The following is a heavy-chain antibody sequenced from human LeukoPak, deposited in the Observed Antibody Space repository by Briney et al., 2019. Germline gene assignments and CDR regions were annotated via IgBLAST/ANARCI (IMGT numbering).Heavy chain of an antibody. CDR1: GGSISSYY. CDR3: ARDILGYCTSTSCYGWFDP. J-gene: IGHJ5*02. CDR2: IYYSRST. V-gene: IGHV4-59*12. Sequence: SETLSLTCTVSGGSISSYYWSWIRQPPGKGLEWIGYIYYSRSTNYSPSLKSRVAISVDMSKNQFSLKLSSVTAADTAVYFCARDILGYCTSTSCYGWFDPWGQGTLVTVSS. D-gene: IGHD2-2*01.